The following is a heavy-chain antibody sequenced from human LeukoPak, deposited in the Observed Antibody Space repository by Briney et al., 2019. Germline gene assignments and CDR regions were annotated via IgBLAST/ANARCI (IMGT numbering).Heavy chain of an antibody. J-gene: IGHJ4*02. CDR3: ARGRSGAPGNY. D-gene: IGHD3-10*01. V-gene: IGHV4-34*01. CDR2: IKHSGSA. CDR1: GGSFSGYY. Sequence: PSETLSLTCAVYGGSFSGYYWSWIRQPPGKGLEWIGEIKHSGSANYNPSLKSRVTISVGTSKNQFSLKVSSVTAADTAVYYCARGRSGAPGNYWGQGTLVTVSS.